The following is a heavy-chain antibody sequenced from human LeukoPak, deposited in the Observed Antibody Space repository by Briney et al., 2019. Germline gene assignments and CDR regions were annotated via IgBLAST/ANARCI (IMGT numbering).Heavy chain of an antibody. J-gene: IGHJ6*03. CDR1: GGSFSGYY. V-gene: IGHV4-34*01. Sequence: PSETLSLTCAVYGGSFSGYYWSWLRQPPGKGLEWVGEINHSGRTNNNSSLKSRVTISLDTSKNQFSLKLTSVTAADTAVYYCARGRRIVVVLGATRTHRDYYMDVWGKGTTVTVSS. CDR2: INHSGRT. D-gene: IGHD2-15*01. CDR3: ARGRRIVVVLGATRTHRDYYMDV.